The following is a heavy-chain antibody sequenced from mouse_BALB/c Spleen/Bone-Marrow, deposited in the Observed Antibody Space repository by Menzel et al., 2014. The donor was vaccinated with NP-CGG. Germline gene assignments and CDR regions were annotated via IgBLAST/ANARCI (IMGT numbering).Heavy chain of an antibody. CDR3: ARFPMDY. CDR2: IRNKANGYTT. CDR1: GFTFTDYY. J-gene: IGHJ4*01. Sequence: VQLKESGGGLVQPGGSLRLSCTTSGFTFTDYYMSWVRQPPGMALEWLAFIRNKANGYTTEYSASVKGRFTISRDNSQSILYLQMNTLRAEDSATYYCARFPMDYWGQGTSVTVSS. V-gene: IGHV7-3*02.